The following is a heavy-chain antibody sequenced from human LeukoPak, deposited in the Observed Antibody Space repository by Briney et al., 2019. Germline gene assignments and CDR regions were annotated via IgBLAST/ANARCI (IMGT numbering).Heavy chain of an antibody. CDR2: INHSGST. J-gene: IGHJ4*02. V-gene: IGHV4-34*01. CDR3: ARGMRSVVRDRSSKYYFDY. D-gene: IGHD3-10*01. CDR1: GGSFSGYY. Sequence: SETLSLTCAVYGGSFSGYYWSWIRQPPGKGLEWFGEINHSGSTNYNPSLKSRVTISVDTSKNQFSLKLSSVTAADTAVYYCARGMRSVVRDRSSKYYFDYWGQGTLVTVSS.